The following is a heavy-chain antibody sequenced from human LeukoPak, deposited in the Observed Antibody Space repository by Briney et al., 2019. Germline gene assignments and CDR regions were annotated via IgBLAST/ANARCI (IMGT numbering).Heavy chain of an antibody. D-gene: IGHD6-19*01. V-gene: IGHV3-7*01. CDR3: ARGGLVGYFDY. CDR2: IKQDGSEK. Sequence: PGRSLRLSCAASGFTFSSYWMSWVRQAPGKGLEWVANIKQDGSEKYYVDSVKGRFTISRDNAKNSLYLQMNSLRAEDTAVYYCARGGLVGYFDYWGQGTLVTVSS. CDR1: GFTFSSYW. J-gene: IGHJ4*02.